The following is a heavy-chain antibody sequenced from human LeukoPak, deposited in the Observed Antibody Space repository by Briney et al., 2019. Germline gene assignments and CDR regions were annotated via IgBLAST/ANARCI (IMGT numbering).Heavy chain of an antibody. D-gene: IGHD6-19*01. CDR1: GYTFTSYD. Sequence: GASVKVSCKASGYTFTSYDINWVRQATGQGLEWMGWMNPNSGNTGYAQKFQGRVTITRNTSISTAYMELSSLRSEDTAVYYCARAALRYSSGWYYYYYMDVWGKGTTVTVSS. J-gene: IGHJ6*03. V-gene: IGHV1-8*03. CDR2: MNPNSGNT. CDR3: ARAALRYSSGWYYYYYMDV.